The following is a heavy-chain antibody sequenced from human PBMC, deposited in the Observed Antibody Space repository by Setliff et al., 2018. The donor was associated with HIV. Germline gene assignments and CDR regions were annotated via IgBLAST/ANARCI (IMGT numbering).Heavy chain of an antibody. CDR1: GGTFSSYA. CDR3: WMRKKVVAGPDFFDS. V-gene: IGHV1-69*13. Sequence: SVKVSCKASGGTFSSYAINWVRQAPGQGLEWMGEIIPIFGTANYAQKLQGRITITADDSTRTAYMHLGSLRSEDTAVYYCWMRKKVVAGPDFFDSWGQGTLVTVSS. CDR2: IIPIFGTA. J-gene: IGHJ4*02. D-gene: IGHD3-22*01.